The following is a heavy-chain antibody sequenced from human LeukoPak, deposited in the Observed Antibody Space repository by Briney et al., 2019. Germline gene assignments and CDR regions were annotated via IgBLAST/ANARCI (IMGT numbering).Heavy chain of an antibody. CDR1: GYTFTGYY. D-gene: IGHD6-19*01. Sequence: ASVKVSCKASGYTFTGYYMHWVRQAPGQGLEWMGWINPNSGGTNYAQKFQGRVTMTRDTSISTAYMELSRLRSDDTAVYYCARGSAEWLVRTWDAFDIWGQGTMVTVSS. V-gene: IGHV1-2*02. J-gene: IGHJ3*02. CDR3: ARGSAEWLVRTWDAFDI. CDR2: INPNSGGT.